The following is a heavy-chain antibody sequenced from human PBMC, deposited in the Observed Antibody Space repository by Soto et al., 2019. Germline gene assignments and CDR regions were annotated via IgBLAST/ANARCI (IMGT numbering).Heavy chain of an antibody. J-gene: IGHJ6*02. CDR1: GFTFSSYA. V-gene: IGHV3-23*01. CDR2: ISGSGGST. CDR3: AKDQGVYYYDSSGYYPPPYYYGMDV. Sequence: GGSLRLSCAASGFTFSSYAMSWVRQAPGKGLEWVSAISGSGGSTYYADSVKGRFTISRDNSKNTLYLQMNSLRAEDTAVYYCAKDQGVYYYDSSGYYPPPYYYGMDVWGQGTTVTVSS. D-gene: IGHD3-22*01.